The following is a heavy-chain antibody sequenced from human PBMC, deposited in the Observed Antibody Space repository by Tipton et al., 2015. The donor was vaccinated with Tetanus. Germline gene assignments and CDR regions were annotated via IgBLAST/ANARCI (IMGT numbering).Heavy chain of an antibody. CDR2: ISSTSTYI. Sequence: SLRLSCEVSGFTLSRFGMNWVRQAPGKGLEWISSISSTSTYIYYATSVKGRFIISRDNAKNSLFLQMNSLRAEDTAIYYCVSGSSHDYWGQGTLVTVS. CDR1: GFTLSRFG. V-gene: IGHV3-21*01. J-gene: IGHJ4*02. CDR3: VSGSSHDY. D-gene: IGHD6-19*01.